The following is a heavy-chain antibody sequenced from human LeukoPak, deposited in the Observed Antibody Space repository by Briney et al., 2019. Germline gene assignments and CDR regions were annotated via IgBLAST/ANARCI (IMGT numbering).Heavy chain of an antibody. CDR3: ARVSVAGSLYGMDV. CDR2: ISWNSGSI. CDR1: GFTFDDYA. Sequence: GGSLRLSCAASGFTFDDYAMHWLRQAPGEGLEWVSGISWNSGSIGYADSVKGRFTISRDNAKNSLYLQMNSLRAEDTASYYCARVSVAGSLYGMDVWGQGTTVTVSS. J-gene: IGHJ6*02. V-gene: IGHV3-9*01. D-gene: IGHD6-19*01.